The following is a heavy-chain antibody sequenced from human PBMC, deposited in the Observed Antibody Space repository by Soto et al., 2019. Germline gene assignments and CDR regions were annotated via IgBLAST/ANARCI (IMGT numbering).Heavy chain of an antibody. V-gene: IGHV3-30-3*01. CDR3: ATTLYGSGTYYNSPPPLF. CDR2: ISDDGNNK. J-gene: IGHJ4*02. Sequence: GGSLRLSCAASGFTFSSYAMHWVRQAPGKGLEWVALISDDGNNKYYADSVRGRFTISRDNSKNTLYLQMNSLRAEDTAVYYCATTLYGSGTYYNSPPPLFWGQGTLVTVSS. CDR1: GFTFSSYA. D-gene: IGHD3-10*01.